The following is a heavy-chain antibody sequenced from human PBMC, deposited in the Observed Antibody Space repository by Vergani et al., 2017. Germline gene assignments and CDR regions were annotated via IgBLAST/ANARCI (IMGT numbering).Heavy chain of an antibody. D-gene: IGHD3-10*01. CDR3: ARGHILLGTGSRYYYYGMDV. Sequence: QVQLQQWGAGLLKPSETLSLTCAVYGGSFSGYYWSWIRQPPGKGLEWIGEINHSGSTNYNPSLKSRVTISVDTSKNQFSLKLSSVTAADTAVYYCARGHILLGTGSRYYYYGMDVWGQGTTVTVSS. CDR2: INHSGST. J-gene: IGHJ6*02. CDR1: GGSFSGYY. V-gene: IGHV4-34*01.